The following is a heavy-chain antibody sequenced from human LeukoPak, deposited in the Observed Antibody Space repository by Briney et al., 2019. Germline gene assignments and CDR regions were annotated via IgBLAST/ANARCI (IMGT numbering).Heavy chain of an antibody. CDR1: GGSISSYY. V-gene: IGHV4-4*07. CDR2: IYTSGST. Sequence: SETLSLTCTVSGGSISSYYWSWIRRPAGKGLEWIGRIYTSGSTNYNPSLKSRVTMSVDTSKNQFSLKLSSVTAADTAVYYCARGVAVSSSGWYNYWGQGTLVTVSS. J-gene: IGHJ4*02. D-gene: IGHD6-19*01. CDR3: ARGVAVSSSGWYNY.